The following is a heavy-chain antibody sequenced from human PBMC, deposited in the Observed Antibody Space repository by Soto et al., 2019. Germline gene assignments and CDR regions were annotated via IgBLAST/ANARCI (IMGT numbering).Heavy chain of an antibody. J-gene: IGHJ6*02. CDR3: ARLDYSNYYYGMDV. D-gene: IGHD4-4*01. Sequence: QVQLQESGPGLVKPSQTLSLTCIVSGGSISSGGYYWSWIRQHPGKGLEWIGYIYYSGSTYYNPSPNSRVTTSVDTSESQFSLRLSSVTAADTAVYYCARLDYSNYYYGMDVWGQGTTVTVSS. V-gene: IGHV4-31*03. CDR2: IYYSGST. CDR1: GGSISSGGYY.